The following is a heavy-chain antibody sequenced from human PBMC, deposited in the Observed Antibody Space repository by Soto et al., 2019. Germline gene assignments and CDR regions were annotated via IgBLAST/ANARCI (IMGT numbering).Heavy chain of an antibody. D-gene: IGHD2-2*01. CDR1: GYTFTSYD. Sequence: QVQLVQSGAEVKKPGASVKVSCKASGYTFTSYDINWVRQATGQGLEWRGWMNPNSGNTGNAQKFQGRVTMTRNTSISTAYMELSSLRSEDTAVYYCARGYCSSTSCYDTFDIWGQGTMVTVSS. CDR3: ARGYCSSTSCYDTFDI. CDR2: MNPNSGNT. J-gene: IGHJ3*02. V-gene: IGHV1-8*01.